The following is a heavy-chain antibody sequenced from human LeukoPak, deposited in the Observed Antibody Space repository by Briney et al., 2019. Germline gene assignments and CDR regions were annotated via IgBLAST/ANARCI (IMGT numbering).Heavy chain of an antibody. CDR3: AKVCSSGCHGEFDY. Sequence: PGESLRLSCAASGFTFSSYAMSWVRQAPGKGLEWVSAISGSGGSTYYADSVKGRFTISRDNSKNTLYLQMNSLRAEDTAVYYCAKVCSSGCHGEFDYWGQGTLVTVSS. CDR2: ISGSGGST. V-gene: IGHV3-23*01. CDR1: GFTFSSYA. D-gene: IGHD6-19*01. J-gene: IGHJ4*02.